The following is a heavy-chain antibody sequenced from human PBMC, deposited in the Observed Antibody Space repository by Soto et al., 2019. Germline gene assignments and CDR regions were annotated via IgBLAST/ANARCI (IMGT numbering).Heavy chain of an antibody. Sequence: SETLSLTCTVSGGSISSYYWSWIRQPPGKGLEWIGYISYSGSTNYNPSLKSRVTISVDTSKNQFSLKLSSVTAADTAVYYCASTSTHYDFWSRYYFWDAFDIWGQGTMVTVSS. CDR2: ISYSGST. CDR3: ASTSTHYDFWSRYYFWDAFDI. CDR1: GGSISSYY. D-gene: IGHD3-3*01. V-gene: IGHV4-59*01. J-gene: IGHJ3*02.